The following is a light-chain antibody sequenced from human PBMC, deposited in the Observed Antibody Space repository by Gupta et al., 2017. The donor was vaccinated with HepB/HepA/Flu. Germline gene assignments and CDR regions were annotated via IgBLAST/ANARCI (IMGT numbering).Light chain of an antibody. CDR2: STS. J-gene: IGKJ1*01. Sequence: DIQMTQSPSSLSASVGDRVIITCRASQSISRYLNWYQQKPGKAPKLLIYSTSNLQSGVPSRFTGSGSGTXFTLTIXSLQPEDFATYSCQQSYSLPWTFGXGTKVDIK. CDR3: QQSYSLPWT. CDR1: QSISRY. V-gene: IGKV1-39*01.